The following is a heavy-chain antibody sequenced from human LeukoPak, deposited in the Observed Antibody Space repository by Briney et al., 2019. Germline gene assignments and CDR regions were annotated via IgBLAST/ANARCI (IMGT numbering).Heavy chain of an antibody. J-gene: IGHJ4*02. CDR2: ISSSSSYI. CDR3: AKVGIEQWLSQGQFFDY. V-gene: IGHV3-21*04. D-gene: IGHD6-19*01. CDR1: GFTFSSYS. Sequence: GGSLRLSCAASGFTFSSYSMNWVRQAPGKGLEWVSSISSSSSYIYYADSVKGRFTISRDNSKNTLYLQMNSLRAEDTAVYYCAKVGIEQWLSQGQFFDYWGQGTLVTVSS.